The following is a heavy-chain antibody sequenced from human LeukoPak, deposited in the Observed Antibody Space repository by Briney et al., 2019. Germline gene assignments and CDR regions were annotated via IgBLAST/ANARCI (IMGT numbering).Heavy chain of an antibody. CDR1: GFTFSSYW. D-gene: IGHD3-10*01. Sequence: GGSLRLSCAASGFTFSSYWMSWVRQAPGKGLEWVANIKQDGSEKYYVDSVKGRFTISRDNAKNSLYLQMNSLRAEDTAVYYCAREMTRITMVRVNLPYYFDYWGQGTLVTVSS. CDR2: IKQDGSEK. V-gene: IGHV3-7*01. J-gene: IGHJ4*02. CDR3: AREMTRITMVRVNLPYYFDY.